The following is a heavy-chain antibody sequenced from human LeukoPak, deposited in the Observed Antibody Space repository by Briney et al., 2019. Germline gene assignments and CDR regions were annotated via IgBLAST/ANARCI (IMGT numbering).Heavy chain of an antibody. CDR3: ARERGRLEYYYDSSGYPDAFGI. Sequence: SETLSLTCTVSGGSVSSSGYYWGWIRQPPGKGLEWIGSIYYRGGTYHNPSLKSRVTISVDTSKNQFSLKLSSVTAADTAVYYCARERGRLEYYYDSSGYPDAFGIWGQGTMVTVSS. D-gene: IGHD3-22*01. J-gene: IGHJ3*02. V-gene: IGHV4-39*07. CDR2: IYYRGGT. CDR1: GGSVSSSGYY.